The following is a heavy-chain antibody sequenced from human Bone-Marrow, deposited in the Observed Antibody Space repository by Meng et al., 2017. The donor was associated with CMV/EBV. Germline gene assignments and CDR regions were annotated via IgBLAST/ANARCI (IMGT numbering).Heavy chain of an antibody. CDR2: ILYDGSNK. J-gene: IGHJ6*02. V-gene: IGHV3-30-3*01. Sequence: GGSLKLSCAASGFTFSSYAIHWVRQAPGKGLEWVAVILYDGSNKYYADSVKGRFTISRDNSKNTLYLQMNSLRAEDTAVYYCARVIAISPNGMDVWGQGTTVTVSS. CDR1: GFTFSSYA. CDR3: ARVIAISPNGMDV. D-gene: IGHD3-3*01.